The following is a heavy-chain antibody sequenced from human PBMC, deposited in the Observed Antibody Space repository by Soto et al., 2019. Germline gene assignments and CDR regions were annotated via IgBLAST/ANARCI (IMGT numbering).Heavy chain of an antibody. CDR1: GFTFSSYS. CDR3: ARDTYRYNWNYEAAFDI. J-gene: IGHJ3*02. V-gene: IGHV3-21*01. Sequence: GGSLRLSCAASGFTFSSYSMNWVRQAPGKGLEWVSSISSSSSYIYYADSVKGRFTISRDKAKNSLYLQMNSLRAEDTAVYYCARDTYRYNWNYEAAFDIWGKGTMATVSS. D-gene: IGHD1-7*01. CDR2: ISSSSSYI.